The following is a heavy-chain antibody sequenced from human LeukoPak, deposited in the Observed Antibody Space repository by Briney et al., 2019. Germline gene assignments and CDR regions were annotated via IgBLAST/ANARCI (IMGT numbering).Heavy chain of an antibody. D-gene: IGHD5-18*01. J-gene: IGHJ4*02. V-gene: IGHV3-23*01. CDR3: AREGRYSYGHHFDY. CDR1: GFTFSSYA. Sequence: PGGSLRLSCAASGFTFSSYAMSWVRQTPGKGLEWVSAISGSGGSTYYADSVKGRFTISRDNSKNTLYLQMNSLRAEDTAVYYCAREGRYSYGHHFDYWGQGTLVTVSS. CDR2: ISGSGGST.